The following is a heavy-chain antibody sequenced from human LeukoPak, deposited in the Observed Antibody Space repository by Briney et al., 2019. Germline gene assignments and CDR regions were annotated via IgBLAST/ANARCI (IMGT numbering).Heavy chain of an antibody. CDR3: ARDGGMVTWGWFDP. CDR1: GGSISSYY. D-gene: IGHD2-15*01. J-gene: IGHJ5*02. Sequence: SETLSLTCTVSGGSISSYYWSWIRQPPGKGLEWIGYIYYSGSTNYNPSLKSRVTISVDTSKNQFSLKLSSVTAADTAVYYCARDGGMVTWGWFDPWGQGTLVTVSS. CDR2: IYYSGST. V-gene: IGHV4-59*01.